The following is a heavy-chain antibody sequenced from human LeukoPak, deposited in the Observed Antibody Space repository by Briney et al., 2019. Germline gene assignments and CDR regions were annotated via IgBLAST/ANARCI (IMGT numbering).Heavy chain of an antibody. CDR3: ARSTIAVASTCIDY. CDR1: GFTCSDYY. V-gene: IGHV3-11*01. CDR2: ISSSGSTK. D-gene: IGHD6-19*01. J-gene: IGHJ4*02. Sequence: GGSLGLSCAASGFTCSDYYMSWIRQAPGKGLEWVSYISSSGSTKYNADSVKGRFTISRDNAKNSLYLQMNSLRAEDAAVYYCARSTIAVASTCIDYWGQGTLVTVSS.